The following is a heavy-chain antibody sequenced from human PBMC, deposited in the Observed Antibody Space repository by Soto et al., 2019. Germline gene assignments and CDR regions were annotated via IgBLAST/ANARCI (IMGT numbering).Heavy chain of an antibody. CDR2: ISGSGGST. CDR1: GFTFSSYA. D-gene: IGHD3-3*01. V-gene: IGHV3-23*01. CDR3: XKVDYDFWSSYYAPPDY. J-gene: IGHJ4*02. Sequence: PGGSLRLSCAASGFTFSSYAMSWVRQAPGKGLEWVSAISGSGGSTYYADSVKGRFTISRDNSKNTLYLQMNSLRAEDTAVYYCXKVDYDFWSSYYAPPDYWGQGTLVTVSS.